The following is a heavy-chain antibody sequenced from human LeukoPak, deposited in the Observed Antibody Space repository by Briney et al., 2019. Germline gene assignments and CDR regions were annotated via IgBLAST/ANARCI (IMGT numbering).Heavy chain of an antibody. CDR3: ATERPDSRVLDY. J-gene: IGHJ4*02. Sequence: GGSLRLSCAASGFLVNANHMNWVRQAPGKGLEWVSIIYSSDYIYYADSVKGRFTISRDNSKNTLYLQMNSLRVEDSAVYYCATERPDSRVLDYWGQGLVVTVSS. CDR2: IYSSDYI. D-gene: IGHD3-10*01. CDR1: GFLVNANH. V-gene: IGHV3-66*01.